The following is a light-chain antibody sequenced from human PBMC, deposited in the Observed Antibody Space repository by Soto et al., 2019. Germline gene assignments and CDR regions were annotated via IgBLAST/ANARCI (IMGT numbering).Light chain of an antibody. CDR2: EVS. J-gene: IGLJ1*01. CDR1: SFDVGGYNY. V-gene: IGLV2-8*01. Sequence: QSVLTQPPSASGSPGQSVTISCTGTSFDVGGYNYVSWYQQHPGKAPQVLMYEVSKRPSGVPDRFSGSKSGNTASLTVSGLQAEDEADYYCSAYAGSPYLYVFGSGTKVTAL. CDR3: SAYAGSPYLYV.